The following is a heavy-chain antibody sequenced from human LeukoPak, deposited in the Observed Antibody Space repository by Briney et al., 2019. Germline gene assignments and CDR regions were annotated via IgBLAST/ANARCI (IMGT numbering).Heavy chain of an antibody. D-gene: IGHD3-10*01. CDR3: ARVFRGTLDY. Sequence: SETLSLTCTVSGGSISSYYWSWIRQPPGKGLEWIGYIYYSGSTYYNPSPKSRVTISVDTSKNQFSLKLSSVTAADTAVYYCARVFRGTLDYWGQGTLVTVSS. CDR2: IYYSGST. CDR1: GGSISSYY. V-gene: IGHV4-59*12. J-gene: IGHJ4*02.